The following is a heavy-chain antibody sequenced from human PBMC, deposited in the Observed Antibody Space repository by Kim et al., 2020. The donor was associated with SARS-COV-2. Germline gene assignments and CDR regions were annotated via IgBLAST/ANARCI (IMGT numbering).Heavy chain of an antibody. J-gene: IGHJ6*02. V-gene: IGHV1-69*13. Sequence: SVKVSCKASGGTFSSYAISWVRQAPGQGLEWMGGIIPIFGTANYAQKFQGRVTITADESTSTAYMELSSLRSEDTAVYYCARGVDGFGELLDYYGMDVWGQGTTVTVSS. D-gene: IGHD3-10*01. CDR2: IIPIFGTA. CDR1: GGTFSSYA. CDR3: ARGVDGFGELLDYYGMDV.